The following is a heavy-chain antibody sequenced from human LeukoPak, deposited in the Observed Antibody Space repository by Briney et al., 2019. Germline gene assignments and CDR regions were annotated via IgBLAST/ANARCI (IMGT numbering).Heavy chain of an antibody. Sequence: SETLSLTCTVSGGSTSSGDYYWSWIRQPPGKGLEWIGYIYYSGSTYYNPSLKSRVTISVDTSKNQFSLKLSSVTAADTAVYYCARGAIRWFGELLRWFDPWGQGTLVTVSS. CDR1: GGSTSSGDYY. CDR2: IYYSGST. D-gene: IGHD3-10*01. CDR3: ARGAIRWFGELLRWFDP. J-gene: IGHJ5*02. V-gene: IGHV4-30-4*01.